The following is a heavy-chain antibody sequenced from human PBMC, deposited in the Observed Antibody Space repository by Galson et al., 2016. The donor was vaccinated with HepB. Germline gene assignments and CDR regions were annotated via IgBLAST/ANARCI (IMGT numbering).Heavy chain of an antibody. Sequence: SLRLSCAASGFTFRNYGMHWVRQAPGKGLEWVAIISHAGTNKNYADSVKGRFTISRDNSKNQMYLEMHNLRAEDTAVYYFAQGRFLEWPLRGMDVWGKGTTVTVSS. CDR1: GFTFRNYG. CDR2: ISHAGTNK. CDR3: AQGRFLEWPLRGMDV. V-gene: IGHV3-30-3*01. D-gene: IGHD3-3*01. J-gene: IGHJ6*04.